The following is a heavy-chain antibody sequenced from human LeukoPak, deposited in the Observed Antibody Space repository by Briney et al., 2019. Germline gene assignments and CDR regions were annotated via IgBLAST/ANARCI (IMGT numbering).Heavy chain of an antibody. CDR1: GGSFTGYY. D-gene: IGHD4-11*01. J-gene: IGHJ5*02. CDR2: ISHSGST. Sequence: SETLSLTCAVYGGSFTGYYWSWIRQPPGMGLEWIGEISHSGSTTYNPPLKSRVTLSVDTSKNQFSLKLNSVTAADTAVYYCAKSNAWDWFDPWGQGTLVTVSS. V-gene: IGHV4-34*01. CDR3: AKSNAWDWFDP.